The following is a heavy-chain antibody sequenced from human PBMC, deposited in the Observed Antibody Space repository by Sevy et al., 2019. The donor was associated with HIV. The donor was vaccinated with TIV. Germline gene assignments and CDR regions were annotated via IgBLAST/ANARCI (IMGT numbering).Heavy chain of an antibody. J-gene: IGHJ4*02. Sequence: SGCLRLSCAASGFTFDDYAMHWVRQAPGKGLEWVSLISWDGGSTYYADSVKGRFTISRDNSKNSLYLQMNSLRAEDTALYYCAKGYYYDSRGYRDLDYWGQGTLVNVSS. CDR3: AKGYYYDSRGYRDLDY. CDR2: ISWDGGST. D-gene: IGHD3-22*01. CDR1: GFTFDDYA. V-gene: IGHV3-43D*03.